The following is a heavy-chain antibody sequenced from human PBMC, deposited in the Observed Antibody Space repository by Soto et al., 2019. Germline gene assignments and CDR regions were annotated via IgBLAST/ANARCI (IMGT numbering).Heavy chain of an antibody. CDR1: GGSVSNGSYC. CDR3: ARDPGITARPDAVAI. J-gene: IGHJ3*02. Sequence: PSETLSLTCTVTGGSVSNGSYCWGWIRQPPGKGLEWIGYIYYTGSTNYNPSRKSRGTISVDTSKNQFSLKLSSVTAADTAVYYCARDPGITARPDAVAIWGQETMVTVS. D-gene: IGHD6-6*01. CDR2: IYYTGST. V-gene: IGHV4-61*01.